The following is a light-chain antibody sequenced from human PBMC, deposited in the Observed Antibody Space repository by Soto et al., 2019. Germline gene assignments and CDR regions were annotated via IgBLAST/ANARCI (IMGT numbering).Light chain of an antibody. CDR2: DVS. V-gene: IGLV2-11*01. J-gene: IGLJ2*01. Sequence: QSALTQPRSVSGSPGQSVTISCTGTSSDVGGYNYVSWYQQHPGTAPKLMIYDVSKRPSGVPDRFSGSKSGNTASLTISGLQAEDEADYYFCSYEGRYPHVVFAGGTKLTVL. CDR3: CSYEGRYPHVV. CDR1: SSDVGGYNY.